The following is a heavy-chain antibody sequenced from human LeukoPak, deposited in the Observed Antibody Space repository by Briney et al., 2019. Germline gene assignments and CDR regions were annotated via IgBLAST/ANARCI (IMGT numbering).Heavy chain of an antibody. CDR1: GGSISSYY. CDR3: ARDRGYCSSTSCYGVAFDI. V-gene: IGHV4-59*01. Sequence: PSETLSLTCTVSGGSISSYYWSWIRQPPGKGLEWIWYIYYSGSTNYNPSLKSRVTISVDTSKNQFSLKLSSVTAADTAVYYCARDRGYCSSTSCYGVAFDIWGQGTMVTVSS. D-gene: IGHD2-2*03. CDR2: IYYSGST. J-gene: IGHJ3*02.